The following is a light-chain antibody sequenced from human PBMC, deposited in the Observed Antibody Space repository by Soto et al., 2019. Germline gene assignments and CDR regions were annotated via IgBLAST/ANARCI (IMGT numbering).Light chain of an antibody. CDR1: SSDIGYYDY. Sequence: QSVLTQPASVSGSPGQSITISCTGTSSDIGYYDYVSWYQHHSGKAPKLIIYEVNSRPSGVSNRFSGSKSVNTASLTISGLQAEDEADYFCSSHSSSSAYYVFGTGTKLPVL. V-gene: IGLV2-14*01. CDR3: SSHSSSSAYYV. CDR2: EVN. J-gene: IGLJ1*01.